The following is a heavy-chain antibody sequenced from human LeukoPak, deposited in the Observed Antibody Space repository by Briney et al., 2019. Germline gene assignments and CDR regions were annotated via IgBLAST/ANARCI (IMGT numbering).Heavy chain of an antibody. D-gene: IGHD2-21*02. CDR3: ARAGIVVVTAIYYYGMDV. J-gene: IGHJ6*02. CDR2: IYTSGST. Sequence: SETLSLTCTVSGGSISSYYWSWIRRPAGKGLEWIGRIYTSGSTNYNPSLKSRVTMSVDTSKNQFSLKLSSVTAADTAVYYCARAGIVVVTAIYYYGMDVWGQGTTVTVSS. V-gene: IGHV4-4*07. CDR1: GGSISSYY.